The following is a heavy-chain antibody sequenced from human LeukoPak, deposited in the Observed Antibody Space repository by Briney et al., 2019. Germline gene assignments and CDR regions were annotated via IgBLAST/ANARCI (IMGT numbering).Heavy chain of an antibody. CDR3: ARDHLRRDYSSSPLGI. D-gene: IGHD6-13*01. J-gene: IGHJ3*02. V-gene: IGHV1-18*01. CDR2: ISAYNGNT. Sequence: GASVKVSCKASGYTFTSYGISWVRQAPGQGLEWMGWISAYNGNTNYAQKLQGRVTMTTDTSTSTAYMELRSLRSDDTAVYYCARDHLRRDYSSSPLGIWGQGTMVTVSS. CDR1: GYTFTSYG.